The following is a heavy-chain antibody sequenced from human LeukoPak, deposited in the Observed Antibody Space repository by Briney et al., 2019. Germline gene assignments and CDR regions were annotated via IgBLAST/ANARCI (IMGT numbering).Heavy chain of an antibody. D-gene: IGHD1-26*01. J-gene: IGHJ4*02. V-gene: IGHV3-48*03. CDR1: GFTFSSYE. Sequence: GGSLRLSCAASGFTFSSYETNWVRQAPGKGLEWVSYISSSGSTIYYADSVKGRFTISRDNAKNSLYLQMNSLRAEDTAVYYCARDLRGAGFDYWGQGTLVTVSS. CDR3: ARDLRGAGFDY. CDR2: ISSSGSTI.